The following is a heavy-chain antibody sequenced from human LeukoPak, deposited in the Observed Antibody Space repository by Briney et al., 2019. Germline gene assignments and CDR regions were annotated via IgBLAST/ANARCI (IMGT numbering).Heavy chain of an antibody. CDR3: AHRRGYYDFWSGFLYNWFDP. J-gene: IGHJ5*02. CDR2: IYWDDDK. D-gene: IGHD3-3*01. V-gene: IGHV2-5*02. Sequence: ESGPTLANPTQTLTLTCTFSGFSLSTSGVGVGWIRQPPGKALEWLALIYWDDDKRYSPSLKSRLTITKDTSKNQVVLTMTNMDPVDTATYYCAHRRGYYDFWSGFLYNWFDPWGQGTLVTVSS. CDR1: GFSLSTSGVG.